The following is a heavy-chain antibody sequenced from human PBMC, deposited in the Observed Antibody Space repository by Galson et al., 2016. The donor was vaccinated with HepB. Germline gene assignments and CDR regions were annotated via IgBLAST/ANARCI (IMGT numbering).Heavy chain of an antibody. CDR2: IYSGGAT. J-gene: IGHJ6*04. D-gene: IGHD2/OR15-2a*01. CDR3: ARDADPQYYYHYGMDV. V-gene: IGHV3-53*01. CDR1: GFSVSYSY. Sequence: SLRLSCAASGFSVSYSYMSWVRQAPGKGLEWVSVIYSGGATYYADSVKGRFTISRDDSKNTLYLQMNSLRAGDTAVYYCARDADPQYYYHYGMDVWGRGTTVTVSA.